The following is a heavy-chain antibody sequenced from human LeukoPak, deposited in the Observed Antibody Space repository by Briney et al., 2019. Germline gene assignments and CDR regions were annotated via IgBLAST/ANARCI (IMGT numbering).Heavy chain of an antibody. D-gene: IGHD6-6*01. J-gene: IGHJ5*02. CDR2: IYYSGST. V-gene: IGHV4-30-4*08. CDR3: ARAGKGSIAVPFDP. Sequence: PSETLSLTCTVSGGSISSGDYYWSWIRQPPGKGLEWIGYIYYSGSTYCNPSLKSRIIISVDTSKNQFSLKLSSVTAADTAVYYCARAGKGSIAVPFDPWGQGTLVTVSS. CDR1: GGSISSGDYY.